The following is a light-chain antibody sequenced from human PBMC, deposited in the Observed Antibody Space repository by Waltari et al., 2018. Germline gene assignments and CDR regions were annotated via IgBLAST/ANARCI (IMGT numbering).Light chain of an antibody. V-gene: IGLV3-1*01. CDR3: QAWDSSAAV. Sequence: SYELAQPPSVSVSPGQTASITCSGDKLGAKYVSWYQQKPGQSPVVVIYRDTERPSGIPERFSGSNSGNIATLTISGTHTMDEADYYCQAWDSSAAVFGGGTKLTVL. CDR1: KLGAKY. J-gene: IGLJ2*01. CDR2: RDT.